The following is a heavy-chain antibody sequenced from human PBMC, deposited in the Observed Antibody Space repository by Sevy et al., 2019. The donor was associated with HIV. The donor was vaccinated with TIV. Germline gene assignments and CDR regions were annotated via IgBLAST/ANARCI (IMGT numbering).Heavy chain of an antibody. CDR2: INTRGTT. J-gene: IGHJ4*02. CDR3: AREGTRLTV. Sequence: GGSLRLSCAASGFIVSSYYMGWVRQAPGKGLEWVSLINTRGTTFYADSVKGRFTISRDKSKNTLYLQMNGLRAEDTAMYYCAREGTRLTVWGQGTLVTVSP. D-gene: IGHD4-4*01. CDR1: GFIVSSYY. V-gene: IGHV3-53*01.